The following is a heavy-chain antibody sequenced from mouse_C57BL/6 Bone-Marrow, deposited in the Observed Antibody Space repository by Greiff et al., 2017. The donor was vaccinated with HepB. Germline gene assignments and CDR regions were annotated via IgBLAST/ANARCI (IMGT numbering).Heavy chain of an antibody. CDR3: ARSPLVRRGRYFDY. D-gene: IGHD2-10*02. CDR1: GYTFTSYW. CDR2: IHPNSGST. J-gene: IGHJ2*01. V-gene: IGHV1-64*01. Sequence: QVQLQQPGAELVKPGASVKLSCKASGYTFTSYWMHWVKQRPGQGLEWIGMIHPNSGSTNYNEKFKSKATLTVDKSSSTAYMQLSSLTSEDSAVYYCARSPLVRRGRYFDYWGQGTTLTVSS.